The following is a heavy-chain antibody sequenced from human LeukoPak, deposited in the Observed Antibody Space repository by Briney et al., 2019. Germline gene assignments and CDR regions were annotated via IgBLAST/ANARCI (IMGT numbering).Heavy chain of an antibody. V-gene: IGHV3-66*01. CDR1: RLTVSNNH. CDR2: IYNGDNT. CDR3: ARASRWLAFDN. D-gene: IGHD6-19*01. Sequence: GGSLRPSCVASRLTVSNNHTNGVRHAPGKGRECVSVIYNGDNTYYADSVQGRFTISEDNSKNTLYLQMNSLRPEDTAVYFCARASRWLAFDNWGQGTLVTVSS. J-gene: IGHJ4*02.